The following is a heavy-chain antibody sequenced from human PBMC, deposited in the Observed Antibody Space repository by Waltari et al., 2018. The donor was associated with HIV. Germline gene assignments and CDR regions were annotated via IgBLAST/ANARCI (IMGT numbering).Heavy chain of an antibody. CDR1: GGSFSGYY. CDR3: ARAHRLYSSSWYPPHLDY. D-gene: IGHD6-13*01. Sequence: QVQLQQWGAGLLKPSETLSLTCAVYGGSFSGYYWSWIRQPPGKGLEWIGEINHSGSTNYNPSLKSRVTISLDTSKSQFSLTLNSVTAADTAVYYCARAHRLYSSSWYPPHLDYWGQGTLVTVSS. J-gene: IGHJ4*02. V-gene: IGHV4-34*01. CDR2: INHSGST.